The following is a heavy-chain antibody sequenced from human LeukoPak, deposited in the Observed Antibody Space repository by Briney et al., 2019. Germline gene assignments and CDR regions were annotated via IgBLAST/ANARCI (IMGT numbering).Heavy chain of an antibody. V-gene: IGHV1-58*02. CDR2: IVVGSGNT. CDR3: AAVHLGTLGDY. CDR1: GFTFTSSA. Sequence: SVKVSCKASGFTFTSSAMQWVRQARGQRLEWIGWIVVGSGNTNYAQKFQERVTITSDMSTSTAYMELSSLRSEDAAVYYCAAVHLGTLGDYWGQGTLVTVSS. J-gene: IGHJ4*02. D-gene: IGHD7-27*01.